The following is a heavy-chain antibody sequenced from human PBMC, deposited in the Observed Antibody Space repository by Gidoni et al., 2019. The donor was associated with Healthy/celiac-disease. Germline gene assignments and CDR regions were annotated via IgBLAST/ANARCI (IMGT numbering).Heavy chain of an antibody. CDR3: TTDDYSGYDSSWFDP. CDR1: GFTFSNAW. J-gene: IGHJ5*02. CDR2: IKSKTDGGTT. Sequence: EVQLVESGGGLVKPGGSLRLSCAASGFTFSNAWMSWVRQAPGKGLEWVGRIKSKTDGGTTDYAAPVKGRFTISRDDSKNTLYLQMNSLKTEDTAVYYCTTDDYSGYDSSWFDPWGQGTLVTVSS. D-gene: IGHD5-12*01. V-gene: IGHV3-15*01.